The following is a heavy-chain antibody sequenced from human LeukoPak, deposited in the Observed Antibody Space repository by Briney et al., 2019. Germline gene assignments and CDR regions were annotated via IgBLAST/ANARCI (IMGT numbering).Heavy chain of an antibody. CDR1: GFSFGDSA. D-gene: IGHD1-26*01. V-gene: IGHV3-49*03. Sequence: GGSLRLSCTSSGFSFGDSAISSFCQAPGEGVEWVGFIRSKTYGGTTEYAASVKERVTTSRDDSKSIAYLQVNSLNIEDTAVYYCTRDGIGDFDYWGQGTLVSVSS. J-gene: IGHJ4*02. CDR2: IRSKTYGGTT. CDR3: TRDGIGDFDY.